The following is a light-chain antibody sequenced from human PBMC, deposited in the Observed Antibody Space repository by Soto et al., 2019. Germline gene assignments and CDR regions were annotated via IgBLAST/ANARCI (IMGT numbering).Light chain of an antibody. CDR2: HTS. CDR1: QTVNSR. J-gene: IGKJ4*01. V-gene: IGKV3-11*01. Sequence: EVGLKQSPATLSSSPGERATLSCRASQTVNSRLAWYQHKPGQAPRLLIYHTSNRATGIPTRFSGSGSGTDFTLTISNLEPEDFAVYYCQQHISWPLTFGGGTNVDI. CDR3: QQHISWPLT.